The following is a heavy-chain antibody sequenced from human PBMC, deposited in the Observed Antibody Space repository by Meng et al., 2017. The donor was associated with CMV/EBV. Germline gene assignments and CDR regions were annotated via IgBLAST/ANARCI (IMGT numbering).Heavy chain of an antibody. Sequence: ELPLVESGGALIQPGGSLRLSCAASGFTVSNNYMRWFRQAPGKGLEWVSLIYSEGTTDYADSVKGRFTISRDNSKNTLYLQMNSLRAEDTAVYYCARDGNYHGVWGQGTLVTVSS. V-gene: IGHV3-53*01. D-gene: IGHD1-7*01. CDR1: GFTVSNNY. J-gene: IGHJ4*02. CDR2: IYSEGTT. CDR3: ARDGNYHGV.